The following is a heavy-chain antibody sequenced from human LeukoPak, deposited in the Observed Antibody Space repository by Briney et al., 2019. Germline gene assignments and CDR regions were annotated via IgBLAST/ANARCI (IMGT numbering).Heavy chain of an antibody. CDR1: GGSFSGYY. J-gene: IGHJ4*02. V-gene: IGHV3-23*01. CDR2: ISGSGGST. CDR3: AKAGDCTNGVCLTNFDY. Sequence: ETLSLTCAVYGGSFSGYYWSWIRQPPGKGLEWVSAISGSGGSTYYADSVKGRFTISRDNSKNTLYLQMNSLRAEDTAVYYCAKAGDCTNGVCLTNFDYWGQGTLVTVSS. D-gene: IGHD2-8*01.